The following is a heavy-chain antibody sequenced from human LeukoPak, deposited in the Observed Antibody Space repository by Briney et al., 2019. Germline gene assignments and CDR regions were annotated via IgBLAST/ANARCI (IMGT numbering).Heavy chain of an antibody. Sequence: PGRSLRLSCAASGFTFSSYGMHWVRQAPGKGLEWVAVISYDGSNKYYADSVKGRFTISRDNSKNTLYLQMNSLRAEDTAVYYCARDKSVYDFGYYYGMDVWGQGTTVTVSS. D-gene: IGHD3-3*01. V-gene: IGHV3-30*03. CDR1: GFTFSSYG. J-gene: IGHJ6*02. CDR2: ISYDGSNK. CDR3: ARDKSVYDFGYYYGMDV.